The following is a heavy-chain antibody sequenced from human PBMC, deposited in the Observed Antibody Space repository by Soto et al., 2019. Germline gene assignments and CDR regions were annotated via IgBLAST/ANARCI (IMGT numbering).Heavy chain of an antibody. D-gene: IGHD2-21*02. CDR1: GFTFSSYA. Sequence: GGSLRLSCAASGFTFSSYAMSWVRQAPGKGLEWVSAISGSGGSTYYADSVKGRFTISRDNSKNTLYLQMNSLRAEDTAVYYCAKPLGEMGGDCYSIDYWGQGTLVTVSS. J-gene: IGHJ4*02. CDR2: ISGSGGST. CDR3: AKPLGEMGGDCYSIDY. V-gene: IGHV3-23*01.